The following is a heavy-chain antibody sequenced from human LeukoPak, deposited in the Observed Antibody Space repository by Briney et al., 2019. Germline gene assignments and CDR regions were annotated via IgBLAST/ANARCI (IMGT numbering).Heavy chain of an antibody. CDR2: INPNSGGT. CDR1: GYTFTGYY. D-gene: IGHD6-6*01. V-gene: IGHV1-2*02. J-gene: IGHJ4*02. CDR3: ARVVAARPTDY. Sequence: VASVTVSCKASGYTFTGYYMHWVRQAPGQGLEWMGWINPNSGGTNYAQKFQGRVTMTRDTSISTAYMELSRLRSDDTAVYYCARVVAARPTDYWGQGTLVTVSS.